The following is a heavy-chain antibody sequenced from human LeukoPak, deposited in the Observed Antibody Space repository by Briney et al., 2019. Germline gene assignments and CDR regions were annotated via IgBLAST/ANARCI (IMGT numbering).Heavy chain of an antibody. V-gene: IGHV3-21*01. D-gene: IGHD1-26*01. CDR1: GFSFSRYS. CDR2: ISSGSSYI. J-gene: IGHJ4*02. CDR3: ATGEELQPFDY. Sequence: GGSLRLSCAASGFSFSRYSINWVRQAPGKGLEWVSSISSGSSYIYYADSVKGRFTISRDNAKNSLYLQMNSLRAEDTAVYYCATGEELQPFDYWGQGTLVTVSS.